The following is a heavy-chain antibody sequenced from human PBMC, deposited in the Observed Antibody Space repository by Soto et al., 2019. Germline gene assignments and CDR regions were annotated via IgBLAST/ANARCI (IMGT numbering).Heavy chain of an antibody. CDR1: GFTFSSYG. V-gene: IGHV3-33*01. CDR2: IWYDGSNK. D-gene: IGHD1-1*01. Sequence: GGSLRLSCAASGFTFSSYGMHWVRQAPGKGLEWVAVIWYDGSNKYHANSVEGRFTITRDNSKNTVYLQMNSRRAEDTAVYYCAREGGTTSLDYWGQGTLVTVSS. CDR3: AREGGTTSLDY. J-gene: IGHJ4*02.